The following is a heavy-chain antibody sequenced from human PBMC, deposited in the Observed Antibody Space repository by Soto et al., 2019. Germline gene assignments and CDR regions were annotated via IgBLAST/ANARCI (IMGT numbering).Heavy chain of an antibody. CDR3: ARVERGTATTVVDAFDI. Sequence: QVQLQQWGAGLLKPSETLSLTCAVFGGSVNSGNYYWSWIRQPPGKGLEWIGEMSHSGGTHFIPSLRSRVTISVDTSKNRFSLKMSSVTAADTALYYCARVERGTATTVVDAFDIWGPGTMVTVSS. D-gene: IGHD1-1*01. J-gene: IGHJ3*02. CDR2: MSHSGGT. CDR1: GGSVNSGNYY. V-gene: IGHV4-34*01.